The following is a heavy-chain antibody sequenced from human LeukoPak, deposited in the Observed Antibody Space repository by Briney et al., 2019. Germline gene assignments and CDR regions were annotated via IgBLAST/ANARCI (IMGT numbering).Heavy chain of an antibody. J-gene: IGHJ4*02. Sequence: ASVKVSCKASGYTFTSYAMHWVRQASGQRLEWMGWINAGNGNTKYSQKFQGRVTITRDTSASTAYMELSSLRSEDTAVYYCARAEVLRYFDWPLDYWGQGTLVTVSS. CDR2: INAGNGNT. CDR3: ARAEVLRYFDWPLDY. D-gene: IGHD3-9*01. CDR1: GYTFTSYA. V-gene: IGHV1-3*01.